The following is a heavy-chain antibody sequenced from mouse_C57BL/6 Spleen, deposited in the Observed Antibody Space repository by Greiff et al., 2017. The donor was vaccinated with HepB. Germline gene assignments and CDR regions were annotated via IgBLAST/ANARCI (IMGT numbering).Heavy chain of an antibody. Sequence: QVHVKQPGAELVRPGTSVKLSCKASGYTFTSYWMHWVKQRPGQGLEWIGVIDPSDSYTNYNQKFKGKATLTVDTSSSTAYMQLSSLTSEDSAVYYCASGYDGDYYAMDYWGQGTSVTVSS. CDR2: IDPSDSYT. CDR3: ASGYDGDYYAMDY. D-gene: IGHD2-2*01. V-gene: IGHV1-59*01. J-gene: IGHJ4*01. CDR1: GYTFTSYW.